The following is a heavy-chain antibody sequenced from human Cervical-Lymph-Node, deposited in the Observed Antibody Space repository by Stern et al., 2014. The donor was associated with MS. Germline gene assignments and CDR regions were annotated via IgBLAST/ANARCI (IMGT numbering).Heavy chain of an antibody. D-gene: IGHD1-26*01. CDR1: GDSITSGGHY. CDR3: ASRWSGTYYGQNWFDP. CDR2: IYNSGAT. J-gene: IGHJ5*02. V-gene: IGHV4-31*03. Sequence: QVQLMQSGPGLVKPSQTLSLTCTVSGDSITSGGHYWSWLRQHPGKGLEWIGYIYNSGATFYNPSLKGRVTISLDTSKNQFSLQLSSVTAADTAIYYCASRWSGTYYGQNWFDPWGQGILVTVST.